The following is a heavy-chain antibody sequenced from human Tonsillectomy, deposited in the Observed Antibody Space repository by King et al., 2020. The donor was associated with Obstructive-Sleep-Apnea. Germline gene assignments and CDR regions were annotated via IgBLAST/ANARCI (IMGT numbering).Heavy chain of an antibody. V-gene: IGHV3-23*04. D-gene: IGHD6-19*01. CDR1: GFTFSSYA. J-gene: IGHJ5*02. Sequence: VQLVESGGGLVQSGGSLRLSCVASGFTFSSYAMSWVRQAPGKGLEWVSGISGSGGSTNYADSVKVRFTISRDNSKNTLYLQMNSLRPEDTAVYYCAKDFQEWLVPEIWFDPWGQGTLVTVSS. CDR3: AKDFQEWLVPEIWFDP. CDR2: ISGSGGST.